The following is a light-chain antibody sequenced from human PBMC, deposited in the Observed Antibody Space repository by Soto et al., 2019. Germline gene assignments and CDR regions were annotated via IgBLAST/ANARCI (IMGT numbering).Light chain of an antibody. CDR1: SSDVGGYNY. Sequence: SALTQPPSASGSPGQSVTISCTGTSSDVGGYNYVSWYQQHPGKAPKLMIYEVSKRPSGVPDRFSGSKSGNTASLTVSGLQAEDEADYYCSSYAGSNNLGHVFGTGTKVTVL. V-gene: IGLV2-8*01. CDR2: EVS. CDR3: SSYAGSNNLGHV. J-gene: IGLJ1*01.